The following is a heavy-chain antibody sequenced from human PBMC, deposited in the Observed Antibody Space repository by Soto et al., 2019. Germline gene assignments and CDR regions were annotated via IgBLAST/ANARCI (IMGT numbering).Heavy chain of an antibody. CDR2: ISGTGGTT. J-gene: IGHJ4*02. CDR3: AKVFSDFWSGDH. CDR1: GFTFSSYA. D-gene: IGHD3-3*01. Sequence: GGSLRLSCAASGFTFSSYAMSWVRQAPGKGLEWVSAISGTGGTTYYADSVKGRSTISRDNSKNTLYLQMNSLRAEDTAVYYCAKVFSDFWSGDHWGQGTLVTVSS. V-gene: IGHV3-23*01.